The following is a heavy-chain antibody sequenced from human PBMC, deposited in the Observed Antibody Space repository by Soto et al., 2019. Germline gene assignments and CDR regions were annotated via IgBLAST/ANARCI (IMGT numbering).Heavy chain of an antibody. Sequence: ASVKVSCKASGYSFTTFGISWVRQAPGQGLEWMGWISGYNGDTNNAQKFQDRVTMTIDRSTTTAYLELRSLTSDDTAVYYCARDTSWQDLVWWFVPWG. CDR1: GYSFTTFG. D-gene: IGHD2-2*01. V-gene: IGHV1-18*01. J-gene: IGHJ5*02. CDR3: ARDTSWQDLVWWFVP. CDR2: ISGYNGDT.